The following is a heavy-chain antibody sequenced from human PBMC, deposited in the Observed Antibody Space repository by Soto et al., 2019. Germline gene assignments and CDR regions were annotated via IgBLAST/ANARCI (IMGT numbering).Heavy chain of an antibody. CDR2: ICYRGSA. V-gene: IGHV4-31*02. J-gene: IGHJ5*02. CDR1: CPSISSGFYC. D-gene: IGHD6-6*01. CDR3: AREEASRIESWFDP. Sequence: SETLSLTWSFSCPSISSGFYCWTWIRQHPGNGXEWIGYICYRGSAHYNPSPTTRLTISLATSKNQFSLKLSSVTAADTAVYYCAREEASRIESWFDPWGQGTLVTVSS.